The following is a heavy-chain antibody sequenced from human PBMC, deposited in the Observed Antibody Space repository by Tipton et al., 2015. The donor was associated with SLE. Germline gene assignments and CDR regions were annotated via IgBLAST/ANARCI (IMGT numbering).Heavy chain of an antibody. Sequence: TLSLTCAVSGAPISISNWWGWVRQPPGKGLEWIGEIYHSGTTNYNPSLKSRVTISIDNSKNQFLLKLTSVTAADTAVYFCVRVVPAVTFFDYWGQGILVTVSS. CDR1: GAPISISNW. J-gene: IGHJ4*02. CDR2: IYHSGTT. CDR3: VRVVPAVTFFDY. V-gene: IGHV4-4*01. D-gene: IGHD2-2*01.